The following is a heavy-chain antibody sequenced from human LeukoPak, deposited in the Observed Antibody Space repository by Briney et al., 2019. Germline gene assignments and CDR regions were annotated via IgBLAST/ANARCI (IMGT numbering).Heavy chain of an antibody. CDR1: GFTLRTYT. CDR2: ISYDGSNK. V-gene: IGHV3-30-3*01. CDR3: ATLGYDIVSNWFDP. D-gene: IGHD3-9*01. J-gene: IGHJ5*02. Sequence: GGSLRLSCAASGFTLRTYTMHWVRQAPGKGLEWVAVISYDGSNKYYADSVKGRFTISRDNSKNTLYLQMNSLRAEDTAVYYCATLGYDIVSNWFDPWGQGTLVTVSS.